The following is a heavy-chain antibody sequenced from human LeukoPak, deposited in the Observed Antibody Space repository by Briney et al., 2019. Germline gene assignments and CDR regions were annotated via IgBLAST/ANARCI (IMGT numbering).Heavy chain of an antibody. CDR3: TRSSGWRSPLAY. CDR1: GGSISSYY. CDR2: IYYSGST. Sequence: PSETLSLTCTVSGGSISSYYWSWIRQPPGKGLEWIGYIYYSGSTNYNPSLKSRVTISVDTSKNQFSLKLNSVTAADTAVYYCTRSSGWRSPLAYWGQGTLVTVSS. V-gene: IGHV4-59*08. J-gene: IGHJ4*02. D-gene: IGHD6-19*01.